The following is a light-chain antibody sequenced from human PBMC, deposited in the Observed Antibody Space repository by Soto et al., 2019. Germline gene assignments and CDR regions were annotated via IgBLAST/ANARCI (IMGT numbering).Light chain of an antibody. Sequence: EIVLTQSPGTLSLSPGERATLSCRASQSVSSSYLAWYQQKPGQAPRLLIYGASSRATGIPDRFSGSGSGTDFTLTISRLEPEDFAVYYCQQHGSSPPVTCGQGTRREIK. V-gene: IGKV3-20*01. J-gene: IGKJ5*01. CDR2: GAS. CDR3: QQHGSSPPVT. CDR1: QSVSSSY.